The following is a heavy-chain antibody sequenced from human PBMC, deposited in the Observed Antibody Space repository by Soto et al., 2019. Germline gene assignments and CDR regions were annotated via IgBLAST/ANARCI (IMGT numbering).Heavy chain of an antibody. CDR3: ARERGSSSWYRHAYYGMDV. Sequence: ASVKVSCKASGYTFTGYYMHWVRQAPGQGLEWMGWINPNSGGTNYAQKFQGWVTMTRDTSISTAYMELSRLRSDDTAVYYCARERGSSSWYRHAYYGMDVWGQGTTVTVSS. D-gene: IGHD6-13*01. V-gene: IGHV1-2*04. CDR1: GYTFTGYY. J-gene: IGHJ6*02. CDR2: INPNSGGT.